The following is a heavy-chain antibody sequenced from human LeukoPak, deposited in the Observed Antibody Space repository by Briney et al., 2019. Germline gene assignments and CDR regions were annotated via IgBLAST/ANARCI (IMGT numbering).Heavy chain of an antibody. CDR1: GGSISSSSYY. V-gene: IGHV4-39*07. CDR2: VYYTGAS. CDR3: ARAPVRGGEDY. J-gene: IGHJ4*02. Sequence: PSETLSLTCTVSGGSISSSSYYWGWIRQPPGKGLEWIGSVYYTGASYYNPSLKSRVTISVDKSKNQFSLKLSSVTAADTAVYYCARAPVRGGEDYWGQGTLVTVSS. D-gene: IGHD3-10*01.